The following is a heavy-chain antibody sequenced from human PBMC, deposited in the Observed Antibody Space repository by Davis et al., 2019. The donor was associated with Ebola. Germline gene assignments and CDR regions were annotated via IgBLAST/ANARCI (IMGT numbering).Heavy chain of an antibody. Sequence: GGSLRLSCAASGFAFSSYAMSWVRQTPGKGLEWVSAITSSGSSTYYADSVRGRLTISRDNSKNTLYLQIHSLRAEDTAVYYCSKDMIDEGLSSPHPDFQHWGQGTLVTVSS. CDR3: SKDMIDEGLSSPHPDFQH. V-gene: IGHV3-23*01. J-gene: IGHJ1*01. D-gene: IGHD3-22*01. CDR1: GFAFSSYA. CDR2: ITSSGSST.